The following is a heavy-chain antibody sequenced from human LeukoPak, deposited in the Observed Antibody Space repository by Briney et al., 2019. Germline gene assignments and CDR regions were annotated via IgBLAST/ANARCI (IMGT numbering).Heavy chain of an antibody. CDR3: ARGPYSSGWYGLDY. D-gene: IGHD6-19*01. CDR1: GYNFIYYY. J-gene: IGHJ4*02. CDR2: TNPSGGST. Sequence: ASVNVSCKTSGYNFIYYYIHWVRQAPGQGLEWMALTNPSGGSTSYAQKFQGRVTMTRDTSTSTVYMELRSLRSEDTAVYYCARGPYSSGWYGLDYWGQGTLVTVSS. V-gene: IGHV1-46*01.